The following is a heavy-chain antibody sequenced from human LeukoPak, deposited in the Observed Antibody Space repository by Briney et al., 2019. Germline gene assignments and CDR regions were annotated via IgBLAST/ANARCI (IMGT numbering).Heavy chain of an antibody. J-gene: IGHJ4*02. V-gene: IGHV5-51*01. CDR3: ARLEAAAANPGDY. CDR1: GYSFTSYW. Sequence: GESLKISCKGSGYSFTSYWIGWVRQMPGKGLEWMGIIYPGDSDTRYSPSFQGQVTISADKSISTAYLRWSSLKASDTAMYYCARLEAAAANPGDYWGQGTLVTVSS. D-gene: IGHD6-13*01. CDR2: IYPGDSDT.